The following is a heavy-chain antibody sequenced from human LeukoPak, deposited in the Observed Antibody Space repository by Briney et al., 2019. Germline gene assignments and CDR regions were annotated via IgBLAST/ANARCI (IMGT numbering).Heavy chain of an antibody. Sequence: GASVKVSCKASGYTFTSYDINWVRQATGQGLEWMGWMNPNSGNTGYAQKFQGRVTMTRNTSISTAYMELSSLRSEDTAVYYCARVKVLWFEEPIVGPPDNWGQGTLVTVSS. CDR1: GYTFTSYD. J-gene: IGHJ4*02. CDR2: MNPNSGNT. CDR3: ARVKVLWFEEPIVGPPDN. D-gene: IGHD3-10*01. V-gene: IGHV1-8*01.